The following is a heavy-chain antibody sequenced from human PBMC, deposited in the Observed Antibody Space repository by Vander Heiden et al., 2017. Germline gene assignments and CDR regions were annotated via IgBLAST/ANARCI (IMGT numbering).Heavy chain of an antibody. V-gene: IGHV3-33*01. Sequence: QVQLVESGGGVVQPGRSLRLSCAPSGFTFSSHGMHWVRQAPGKGLEWVAVIWYDGSNKYYADSVKGRFTISRDNSKNTLYLQMSSLRAEDTAVYYCARDDDYGDQWGQGTLVTVSS. J-gene: IGHJ4*02. CDR3: ARDDDYGDQ. CDR1: GFTFSSHG. CDR2: IWYDGSNK.